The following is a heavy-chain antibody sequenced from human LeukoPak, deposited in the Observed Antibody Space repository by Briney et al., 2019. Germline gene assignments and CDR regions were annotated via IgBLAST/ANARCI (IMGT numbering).Heavy chain of an antibody. CDR2: IIPIFGTA. Sequence: SVKVSCKASGGTFISYAISWVRQAPGQGDERMGGIIPIFGTANYAQKLQGRGTIITDEEKSRDYIEMNSLRSEDTAVYYCARGSRSIYHILTGPLDYWGQGTLVTVSS. D-gene: IGHD3-9*01. CDR3: ARGSRSIYHILTGPLDY. J-gene: IGHJ4*02. V-gene: IGHV1-69*05. CDR1: GGTFISYA.